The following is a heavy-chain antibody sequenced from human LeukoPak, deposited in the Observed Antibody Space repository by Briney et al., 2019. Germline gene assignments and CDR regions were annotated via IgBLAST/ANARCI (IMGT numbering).Heavy chain of an antibody. CDR1: GFTFSSYW. Sequence: GGSLRLSCAASGFTFSSYWMSWVRQAPGKGLEWVANIKQDGSEEYYVDSVKGRFTISRDNAKNSLYLQMNSLRAEDTAVYYCARRVATGTSLYFNYWGQGTLVTVSS. CDR3: ARRVATGTSLYFNY. J-gene: IGHJ4*02. CDR2: IKQDGSEE. V-gene: IGHV3-7*01. D-gene: IGHD1-1*01.